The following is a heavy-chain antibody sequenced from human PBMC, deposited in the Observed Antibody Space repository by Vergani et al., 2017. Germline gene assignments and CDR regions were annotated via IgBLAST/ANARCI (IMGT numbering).Heavy chain of an antibody. V-gene: IGHV3-23*01. CDR2: ISGSGGST. J-gene: IGHJ3*02. Sequence: EVQLLESGGGLVQPGGSLRLSCAASGFTFSSYAMSWVRQAPGKGLEWVSAISGSGGSTYYADSVKGRFTLSRDNSKNTLDPQMNSLRAEDTAVYYCAKDSLHITIFWYLSAFDIWGQGTMVTVSS. D-gene: IGHD3-9*01. CDR1: GFTFSSYA. CDR3: AKDSLHITIFWYLSAFDI.